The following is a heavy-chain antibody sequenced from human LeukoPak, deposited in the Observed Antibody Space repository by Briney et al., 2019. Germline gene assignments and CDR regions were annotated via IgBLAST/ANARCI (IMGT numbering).Heavy chain of an antibody. CDR1: GGSYSGYY. CDR2: INHSGGT. D-gene: IGHD1-26*01. CDR3: ARLVGRTVDDY. V-gene: IGHV4-34*01. Sequence: SETLSLTCAVYGGSYSGYYWSWIRQPPGKGLEWIGEINHSGGTNYSPSLKSRIIMYVDTSKNQFSLKLSSVTAADTAVYYCARLVGRTVDDYWGQGTLVTVSS. J-gene: IGHJ4*02.